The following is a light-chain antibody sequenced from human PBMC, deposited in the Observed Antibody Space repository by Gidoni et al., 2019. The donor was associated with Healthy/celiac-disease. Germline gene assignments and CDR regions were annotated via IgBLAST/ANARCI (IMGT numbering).Light chain of an antibody. CDR2: GAS. CDR3: QQYGSSPFT. Sequence: DIVLTQSPGTLSVSPGERATLSCRASQRVSSSYLAWYQQKPGQAPRLLIYGASSRATGIPDRFSGSGSGTDFTLTISRLEPEDFAVYYCQQYGSSPFTFGPGTKVDIK. J-gene: IGKJ3*01. CDR1: QRVSSSY. V-gene: IGKV3-20*01.